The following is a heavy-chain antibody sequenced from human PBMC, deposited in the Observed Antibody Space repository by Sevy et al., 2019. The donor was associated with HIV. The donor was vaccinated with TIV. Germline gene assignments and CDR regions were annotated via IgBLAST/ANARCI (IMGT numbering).Heavy chain of an antibody. V-gene: IGHV3-21*01. CDR1: GFTFSSDS. D-gene: IGHD3-10*01. CDR3: AMIAMWFGELTA. CDR2: ISSSSSYI. J-gene: IGHJ4*02. Sequence: GGSLRLSCAASGFTFSSDSMNWVLQAPGKGLEWVSSISSSSSYIYYADSVKGRFTISRDNAKNSLYLQMNSLRAEDTAVYYCAMIAMWFGELTAWGQGTLVTVSS.